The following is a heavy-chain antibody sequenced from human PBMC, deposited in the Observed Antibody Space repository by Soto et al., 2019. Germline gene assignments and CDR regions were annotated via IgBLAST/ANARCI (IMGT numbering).Heavy chain of an antibody. CDR2: ISSSSSTI. CDR1: GFTFSSYS. CDR3: ARDGGDYKYFQH. Sequence: EVQLVESGGDLVQPGGSLRLSCAASGFTFSSYSMNWVRQAPGKGLEWVSYISSSSSTIYYADSVKGRFTISRDNAKKSLYLQMNSLRAEETAVYYCARDGGDYKYFQHWGQGTLVTVSS. J-gene: IGHJ1*01. V-gene: IGHV3-48*01. D-gene: IGHD2-21*02.